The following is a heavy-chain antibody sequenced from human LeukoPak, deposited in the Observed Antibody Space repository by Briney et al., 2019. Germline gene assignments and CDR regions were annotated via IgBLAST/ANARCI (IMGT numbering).Heavy chain of an antibody. Sequence: PGGSLRLSCTASGFTFTNFAMHWVRQAPGKGLEWVANIKQDGSEKYYVDSVKGRFTISRDNAKNSLYLQMNSLRAEDTAVYYCARLYCSSTSCYAGRYYYYYMDVWGKGTAVTVSS. CDR1: GFTFTNFA. D-gene: IGHD2-2*01. CDR2: IKQDGSEK. V-gene: IGHV3-7*01. J-gene: IGHJ6*03. CDR3: ARLYCSSTSCYAGRYYYYYMDV.